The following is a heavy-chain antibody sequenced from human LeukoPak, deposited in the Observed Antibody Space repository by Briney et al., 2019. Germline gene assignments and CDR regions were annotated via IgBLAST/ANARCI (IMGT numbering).Heavy chain of an antibody. CDR1: GGSISSYY. D-gene: IGHD6-13*01. CDR2: IYYSGST. Sequence: SETLSLACTVSGGSISSYYWSWIRQPPGKGLEWIGYIYYSGSTNYNPSLKSRVTISVDTSKNQFSLKLSSVTAADTAVYYCARDGNWVYSSSWYAFDYWGQGTLVTVSS. J-gene: IGHJ4*02. V-gene: IGHV4-59*01. CDR3: ARDGNWVYSSSWYAFDY.